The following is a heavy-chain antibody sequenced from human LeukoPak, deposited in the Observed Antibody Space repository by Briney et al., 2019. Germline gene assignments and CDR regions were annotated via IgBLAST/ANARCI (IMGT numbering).Heavy chain of an antibody. CDR1: GFTFSSYG. J-gene: IGHJ6*02. V-gene: IGHV3-30*18. D-gene: IGHD6-13*01. CDR3: AKAGIAADHGMDI. Sequence: GGSLRLSCAASGFTFSSYGMHWVRQAPGKGLEWVAVILYDGSNKYYADSVKGRFTISRDNSKNTLYLQMNSLRAEDTAVYYCAKAGIAADHGMDIWGQGTTVTVSS. CDR2: ILYDGSNK.